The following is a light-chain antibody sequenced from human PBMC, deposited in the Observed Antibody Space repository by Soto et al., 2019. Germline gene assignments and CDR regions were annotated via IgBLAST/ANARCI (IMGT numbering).Light chain of an antibody. V-gene: IGKV1-17*01. Sequence: DIQMTQSPSSLSASVGDRVTITCRASQGIGGDAGWYQQRPGKPPKRLLYATSTLQSGIPSRFSGGGFGTEFTLTISSLQPEDFATYYCVQHNSYPRTFGQGTKVDIK. J-gene: IGKJ1*01. CDR1: QGIGGD. CDR3: VQHNSYPRT. CDR2: ATS.